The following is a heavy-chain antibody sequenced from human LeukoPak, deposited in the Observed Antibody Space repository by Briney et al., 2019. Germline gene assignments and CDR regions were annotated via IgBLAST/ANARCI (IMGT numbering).Heavy chain of an antibody. J-gene: IGHJ4*02. D-gene: IGHD3-3*01. CDR2: IYHSGST. V-gene: IGHV4-38-2*02. CDR1: GYSISSGYY. Sequence: PSETLSLTCTVSGYSISSGYYWGWIRQPPGKGLEWIGSIYHSGSTYYNPSLKSRVTISVDTSKNQFSLKLSSVTAADTAVYHCARGTFWSGYYHDYWGQGTLVTVSS. CDR3: ARGTFWSGYYHDY.